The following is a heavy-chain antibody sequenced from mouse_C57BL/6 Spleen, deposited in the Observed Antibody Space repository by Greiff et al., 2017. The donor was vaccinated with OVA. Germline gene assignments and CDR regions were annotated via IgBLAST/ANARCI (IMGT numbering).Heavy chain of an antibody. CDR1: GFTFSSYG. CDR2: ISSGGSYT. V-gene: IGHV5-6*01. D-gene: IGHD1-1*01. J-gene: IGHJ1*03. CDR3: ARLYYGSSRYFDV. Sequence: EVKLMESGGDLVKPGGSLKLSCAASGFTFSSYGMSWVRQTPDKRLEWVATISSGGSYTYYPDSVKGRFTISRDNAKNTLYLQMSSLKSEDTAMYYCARLYYGSSRYFDVWGTGTTVTVSS.